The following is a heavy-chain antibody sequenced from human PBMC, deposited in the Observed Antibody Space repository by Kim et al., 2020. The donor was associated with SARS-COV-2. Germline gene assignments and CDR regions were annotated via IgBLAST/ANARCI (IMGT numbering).Heavy chain of an antibody. CDR3: AKVDYYGSGTYDY. V-gene: IGHV3-23*01. J-gene: IGHJ4*02. Sequence: YADSVKGRFTISRDKSKNTLYLKMNSLRAEDTAVYYCAKVDYYGSGTYDYWGQGTLVTVSS. D-gene: IGHD3-10*01.